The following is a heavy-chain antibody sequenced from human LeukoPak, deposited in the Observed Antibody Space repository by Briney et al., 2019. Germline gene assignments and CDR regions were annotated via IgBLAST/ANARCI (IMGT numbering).Heavy chain of an antibody. V-gene: IGHV4-59*01. CDR2: IYHTGST. Sequence: SETLSLTCSVSGGPITEYYWSWIRQPPGKGLEWIGYIYHTGSTNYSPSLKSRLTMSVDASRNQFSLKLVSVTAADTGVYYCARERGTTGYYYLDYWGQGILVTVSS. J-gene: IGHJ4*02. D-gene: IGHD1-26*01. CDR1: GGPITEYY. CDR3: ARERGTTGYYYLDY.